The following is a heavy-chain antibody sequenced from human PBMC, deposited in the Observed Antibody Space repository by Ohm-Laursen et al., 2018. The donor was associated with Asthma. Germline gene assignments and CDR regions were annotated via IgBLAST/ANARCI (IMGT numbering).Heavy chain of an antibody. CDR3: ARADSSNWDFDY. Sequence: SLRLSCAASGFTFSSYGMHWVRQAPGKGLEWVANIKQDASEKYYLDSVRGRFTTSRDNAENSVFLQMNNLRDEDTAVYYCARADSSNWDFDYWGPGTQVNVSS. D-gene: IGHD6-13*01. CDR2: IKQDASEK. CDR1: GFTFSSYG. V-gene: IGHV3-7*01. J-gene: IGHJ4*02.